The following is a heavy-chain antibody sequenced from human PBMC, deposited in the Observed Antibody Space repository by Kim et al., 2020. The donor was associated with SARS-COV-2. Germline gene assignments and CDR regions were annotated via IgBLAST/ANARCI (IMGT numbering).Heavy chain of an antibody. Sequence: SETLSLTCSVSGGSIRSNKLYWGWVRQPPGKGLEWIGYAFYKGSPYYNPSLNRRVTISVDASKNQFSLTLSSVTAVDTAVYYCARQDGFFGDVFRSWGQGSLVTVAS. J-gene: IGHJ5*02. CDR1: GGSIRSNKLY. CDR3: ARQDGFFGDVFRS. D-gene: IGHD3-10*01. CDR2: AFYKGSP. V-gene: IGHV4-39*01.